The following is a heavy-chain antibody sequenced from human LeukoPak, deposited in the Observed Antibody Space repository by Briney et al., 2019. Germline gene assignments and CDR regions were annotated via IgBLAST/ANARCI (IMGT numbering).Heavy chain of an antibody. Sequence: GGSLRLSCAAPGFTFATYAMTWFRQPPGTGLEWVSTILNSGSKTFYADSVEGRFTISRDNSKNTLYLEMNALRPEDTAVYFCAKDLRPDGRNDFDYWGQGTLVTVSS. D-gene: IGHD2-8*01. CDR1: GFTFATYA. V-gene: IGHV3-23*05. CDR3: AKDLRPDGRNDFDY. CDR2: ILNSGSKT. J-gene: IGHJ4*02.